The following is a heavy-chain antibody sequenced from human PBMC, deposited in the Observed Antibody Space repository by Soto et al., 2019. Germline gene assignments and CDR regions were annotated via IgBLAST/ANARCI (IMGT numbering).Heavy chain of an antibody. V-gene: IGHV3-73*01. Sequence: GGSLRLSCAASGFTFSGSAMHWVRQASGKGLEWVGRIRSKANSYATAYAASVKGRFTISRDDSKNTAYLQMNSLKTEDTAVYYCTIMTTVTTSREQPIHWGQGTLVTVSS. D-gene: IGHD4-17*01. CDR1: GFTFSGSA. J-gene: IGHJ4*02. CDR3: TIMTTVTTSREQPIH. CDR2: IRSKANSYAT.